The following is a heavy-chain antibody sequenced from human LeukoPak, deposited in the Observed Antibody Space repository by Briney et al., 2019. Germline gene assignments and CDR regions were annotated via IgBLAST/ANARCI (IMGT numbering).Heavy chain of an antibody. CDR3: ATVHSGYDYCLDY. J-gene: IGHJ4*02. CDR2: FDPEDGET. D-gene: IGHD5-12*01. V-gene: IGHV1-24*01. Sequence: ASVKVSCKVSGYTLTELSMHWVRQAPGKGLEWMGGFDPEDGETIYAQKFQGRVTVTEDTSTDTAYMELSSLRSEDTAVYYCATVHSGYDYCLDYWGQGTLVTVSS. CDR1: GYTLTELS.